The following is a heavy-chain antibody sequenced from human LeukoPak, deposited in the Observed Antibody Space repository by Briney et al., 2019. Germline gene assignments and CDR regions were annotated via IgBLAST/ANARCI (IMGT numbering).Heavy chain of an antibody. CDR1: GGSFSGYY. CDR3: ARSYGSWFDP. D-gene: IGHD4-17*01. Sequence: KASETLSLTCAVYGGSFSGYYWSWIRQPPGKGLEWIGEINHSGSTNYNPSLKSRVTISVDTSKNQFSLKLSSVTAADTAVYYCARSYGSWFDPWGQGTLVTVSS. CDR2: INHSGST. J-gene: IGHJ5*02. V-gene: IGHV4-34*01.